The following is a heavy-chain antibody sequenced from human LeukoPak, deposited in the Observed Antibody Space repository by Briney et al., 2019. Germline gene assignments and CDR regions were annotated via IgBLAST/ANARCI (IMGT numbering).Heavy chain of an antibody. CDR1: GFTVSSNY. V-gene: IGHV3-23*01. CDR3: AKDYLFDYYDSSGYYYVLDY. CDR2: ISGSGGST. Sequence: GGSLRLSCAASGFTVSSNYMSWVRQAPGKGLEWVSAISGSGGSTYYADSVKGRFTISRDNSKNTLYLQMNSLRAEDTAVYYCAKDYLFDYYDSSGYYYVLDYWGQGTLVTVSS. J-gene: IGHJ4*02. D-gene: IGHD3-22*01.